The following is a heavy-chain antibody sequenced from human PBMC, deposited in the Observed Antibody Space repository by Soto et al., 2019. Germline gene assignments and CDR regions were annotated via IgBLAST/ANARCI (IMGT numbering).Heavy chain of an antibody. Sequence: PSETLSLTCTVSGGSISSYYWSWIRQPPGKGLERIGYIYYSGSTNYNPSLKSRVTISVDTSKNQFSLKLSSVTAADTAVYYCARLGRDGYNYGYYFDYWGQGTLVTVSS. V-gene: IGHV4-59*01. CDR3: ARLGRDGYNYGYYFDY. J-gene: IGHJ4*02. D-gene: IGHD5-12*01. CDR1: GGSISSYY. CDR2: IYYSGST.